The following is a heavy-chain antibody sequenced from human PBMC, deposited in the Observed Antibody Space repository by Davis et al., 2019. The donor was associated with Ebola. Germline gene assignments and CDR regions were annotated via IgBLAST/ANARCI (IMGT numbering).Heavy chain of an antibody. J-gene: IGHJ5*02. Sequence: ASVKVSCKASGYTFTSYAMHWVRQAPGQRLEWMGWINAGNGNTKYSQKLQGRVTMTTDTSTSTAYMELRSLRSDDTAVYYCARDRVVTTVTTPTNWFDPWGQGTLVTVSS. CDR2: INAGNGNT. V-gene: IGHV1-3*01. CDR3: ARDRVVTTVTTPTNWFDP. D-gene: IGHD4-17*01. CDR1: GYTFTSYA.